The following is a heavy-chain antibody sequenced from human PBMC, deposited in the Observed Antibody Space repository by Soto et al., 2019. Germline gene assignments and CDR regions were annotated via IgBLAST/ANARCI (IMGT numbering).Heavy chain of an antibody. CDR1: GYTFTSYG. CDR2: ISAYNGNT. Sequence: ASVKVSCKASGYTFTSYGISWVRQAPGQGLEWMGWISAYNGNTGYAQKFQGRVTMTRNTSISTAYMELSSLRSEDTAVYYCARGIHDFWSGSSVGDQIAYYYYYMDVWGKGTTVTVSS. V-gene: IGHV1-8*02. CDR3: ARGIHDFWSGSSVGDQIAYYYYYMDV. J-gene: IGHJ6*03. D-gene: IGHD3-3*01.